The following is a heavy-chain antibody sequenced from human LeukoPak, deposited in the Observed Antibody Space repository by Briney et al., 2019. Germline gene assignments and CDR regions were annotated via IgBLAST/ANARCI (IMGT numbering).Heavy chain of an antibody. V-gene: IGHV3-33*01. CDR1: GLTFSIYG. J-gene: IGHJ4*02. CDR2: IWYDGSNK. Sequence: GGSLRLSCAASGLTFSIYGMHWVRQAPGKGLEWVAVIWYDGSNKYYADSVKGRFTISRDNSKNTLYLQMNSLRAEDTAVYYCARDFIVATIGPFDYWGQGTLVTVSP. CDR3: ARDFIVATIGPFDY. D-gene: IGHD5-12*01.